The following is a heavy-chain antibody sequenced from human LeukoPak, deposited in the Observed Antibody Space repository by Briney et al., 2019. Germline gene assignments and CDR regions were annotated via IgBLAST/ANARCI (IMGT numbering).Heavy chain of an antibody. V-gene: IGHV3-11*01. CDR1: GFTFSDYY. CDR3: ARAISLDGDSYYFDY. J-gene: IGHJ4*02. Sequence: GGSLRLSCAASGFTFSDYYMSWIRQAPGKGLEWVSYISSSGSTICYADSVKGRFTISRDNAKNSLYLQMNSLRAGDTAVYYCARAISLDGDSYYFDYWGQGTLVTVSS. D-gene: IGHD4-17*01. CDR2: ISSSGSTI.